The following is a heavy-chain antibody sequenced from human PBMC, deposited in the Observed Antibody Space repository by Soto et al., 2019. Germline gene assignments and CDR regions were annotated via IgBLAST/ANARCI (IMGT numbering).Heavy chain of an antibody. J-gene: IGHJ4*02. CDR1: GGTFSSYA. D-gene: IGHD4-17*01. CDR3: ASRHDYGDYCY. V-gene: IGHV1-69*06. CDR2: IIPIFGTA. Sequence: SVKVSCKASGGTFSSYAISWVRQAPGQGLEWMGGIIPIFGTANYAQKFQGRVTITADKSTSTAYMELSSLRSEDTAVYYCASRHDYGDYCYWGQGTLVTVSS.